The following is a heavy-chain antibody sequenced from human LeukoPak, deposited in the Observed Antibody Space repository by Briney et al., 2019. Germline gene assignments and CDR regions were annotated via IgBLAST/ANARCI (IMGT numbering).Heavy chain of an antibody. CDR2: IYYSGST. Sequence: SETLSLTCTVSGGSISSYYWSWIRQPPGKGLEWIGYIYYSGSTNYNPSLKSRVTISVDTSKNQFPLKLSSVTAADTAVYYCARSSTPYNWFDPWGQGTLVTVSS. V-gene: IGHV4-59*01. CDR3: ARSSTPYNWFDP. D-gene: IGHD2-15*01. CDR1: GGSISSYY. J-gene: IGHJ5*02.